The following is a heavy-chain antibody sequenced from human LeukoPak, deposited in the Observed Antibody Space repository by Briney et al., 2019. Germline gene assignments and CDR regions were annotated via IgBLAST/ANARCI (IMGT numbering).Heavy chain of an antibody. J-gene: IGHJ3*02. CDR1: GFTFSSYA. CDR2: ISSNGGST. V-gene: IGHV3-64*01. Sequence: GGSLRLSCTASGFTFSSYAMHWVCQAPGKGLEYVSAISSNGGSTYYANFVKGRFTISRDNSKNTLYLQMGSLRAEDMAVYYCARGEDDDAFDIWGQGTMVTVSS. CDR3: ARGEDDDAFDI. D-gene: IGHD3-16*01.